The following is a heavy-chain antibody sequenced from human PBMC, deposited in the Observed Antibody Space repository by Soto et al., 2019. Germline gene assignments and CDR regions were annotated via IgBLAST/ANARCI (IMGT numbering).Heavy chain of an antibody. D-gene: IGHD1-7*01. CDR2: IYYSGST. CDR1: GGSISSGGYY. CDR3: AWTSMELRSFFY. V-gene: IGHV4-31*03. J-gene: IGHJ4*02. Sequence: KASETLSLTCTVSGGSISSGGYYWSWIRQHPGKGLEWIGYIYYSGSTYYNPSLKSRVTISVDTSKNQFSLKLSSVTAADTAVYYCAWTSMELRSFFYWGQGTLVTVSS.